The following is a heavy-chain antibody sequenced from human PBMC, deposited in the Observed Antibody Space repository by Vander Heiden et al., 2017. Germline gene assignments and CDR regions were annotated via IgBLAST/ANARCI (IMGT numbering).Heavy chain of an antibody. CDR3: ARAGATDYYYYGMDV. CDR2: TRNKANSYTT. J-gene: IGHJ6*02. V-gene: IGHV3-72*01. CDR1: GFTFSDHY. Sequence: EVQLVESGGGLVQPGGSLRLSCAASGFTFSDHYMDWVRQAPGKGLEWVGRTRNKANSYTTEYAASVKGRFTISRDDSKNSLYLQMNSLKTEDTAVYYCARAGATDYYYYGMDVWGQGTTVTVSS. D-gene: IGHD1-26*01.